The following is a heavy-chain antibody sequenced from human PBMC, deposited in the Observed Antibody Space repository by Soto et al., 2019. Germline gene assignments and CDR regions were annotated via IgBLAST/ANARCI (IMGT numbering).Heavy chain of an antibody. Sequence: EEPLLESGGGLVQPGGSLRLSCAASGFTFSVYAMTWVRQVPGEGLEWVSTISGTSGSTYFADSVQGRSTISRDNSYWSLFLTRSRIRAEDSAVFFCVRRNGLTVGGICHFDYWGPGTLVTVSS. V-gene: IGHV3-23*01. J-gene: IGHJ4*02. CDR3: VRRNGLTVGGICHFDY. CDR1: GFTFSVYA. D-gene: IGHD6-19*01. CDR2: ISGTSGST.